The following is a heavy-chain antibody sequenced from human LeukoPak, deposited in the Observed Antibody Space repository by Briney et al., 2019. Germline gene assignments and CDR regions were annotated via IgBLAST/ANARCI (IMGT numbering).Heavy chain of an antibody. Sequence: AGGSLRLSCAASGFTFDDYAMHWVRQAPGKGLEWVSGISWNSGSIGYADSVKGRFTISRDNAKNSLYLQMNSLRAEDTALYYCAKDGLTDSGSPAGFDYWGQGTLVTVSS. CDR1: GFTFDDYA. CDR3: AKDGLTDSGSPAGFDY. V-gene: IGHV3-9*01. CDR2: ISWNSGSI. J-gene: IGHJ4*02. D-gene: IGHD1-26*01.